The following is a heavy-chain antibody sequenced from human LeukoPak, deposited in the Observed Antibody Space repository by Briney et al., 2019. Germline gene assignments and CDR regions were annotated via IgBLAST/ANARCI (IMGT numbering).Heavy chain of an antibody. D-gene: IGHD3-10*01. J-gene: IGHJ4*02. V-gene: IGHV3-20*04. CDR1: GFTFDDYG. Sequence: GGSLRLSCAASGFTFDDYGMSWVRQAPGKGLEWVSGINWNGGSTGYADSVKGRFTISRDNAKNSLYLQMNSLRAEDTALYYCARLSYYGSGSYYSHAPFDYWAREPWSPSPQ. CDR2: INWNGGST. CDR3: ARLSYYGSGSYYSHAPFDY.